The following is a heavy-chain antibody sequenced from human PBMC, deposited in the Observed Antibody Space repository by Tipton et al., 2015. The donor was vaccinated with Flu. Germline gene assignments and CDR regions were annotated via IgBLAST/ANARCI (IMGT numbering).Heavy chain of an antibody. J-gene: IGHJ4*02. Sequence: TLSLTCAVYGGSFSGYYWSWIRQPPGKGLEWIGEINHSGSTNYNPSLKSRVTISVDTSKNQFSLKLSSVTAADTAVYYCARDLGNSGWYGNWGQGTLVTVSS. V-gene: IGHV4-34*01. CDR3: ARDLGNSGWYGN. D-gene: IGHD6-19*01. CDR2: INHSGST. CDR1: GGSFSGYY.